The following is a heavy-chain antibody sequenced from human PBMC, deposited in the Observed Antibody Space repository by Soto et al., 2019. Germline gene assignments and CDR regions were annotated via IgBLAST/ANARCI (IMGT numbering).Heavy chain of an antibody. D-gene: IGHD3-10*01. CDR2: ISTNNDAI. CDR3: ASVLGSRRSGSYPSY. J-gene: IGHJ4*02. Sequence: GGSLRLSCAASGFSISDCSMNWVRRAPGKGLEWISYISTNNDAIYYADSVKGRYTISRDNAKNSLYLQMNSLRAEDTALYYCASVLGSRRSGSYPSYWGQGTLVTVSS. V-gene: IGHV3-48*01. CDR1: GFSISDCS.